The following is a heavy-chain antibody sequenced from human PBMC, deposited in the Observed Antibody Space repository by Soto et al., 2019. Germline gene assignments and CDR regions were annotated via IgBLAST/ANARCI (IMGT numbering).Heavy chain of an antibody. Sequence: ASVKVSCKASGYTSTSYGISWVRQAPGQGLEWMGWISAYNGNTNYAQKLQGRVTMTTDTSTSTAYMELRSLRSDDTAVYYCARDWGDSSSSREDQYYCASTYLAPPDSSGYYDAFDIWGQGTMVTVSS. D-gene: IGHD3-22*01. V-gene: IGHV1-18*01. CDR3: ARDWGDSSSSREDQYYCASTYLAPPDSSGYYDAFDI. CDR2: ISAYNGNT. J-gene: IGHJ3*02. CDR1: GYTSTSYG.